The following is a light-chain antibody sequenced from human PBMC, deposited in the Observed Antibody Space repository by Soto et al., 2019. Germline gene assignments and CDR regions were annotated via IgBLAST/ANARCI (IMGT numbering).Light chain of an antibody. CDR3: QQYKDWPPLP. J-gene: IGKJ4*01. V-gene: IGKV3D-15*01. Sequence: EIVMTQSPLTLSVSPGERATLSCRASQNININLAWYQQRPGQAPRVLIYGASSRASGIPDRFSGSGSGTDFTLTITRLEPDDFAFYYCQQYKDWPPLPFGGGTRVEIK. CDR1: QNININ. CDR2: GAS.